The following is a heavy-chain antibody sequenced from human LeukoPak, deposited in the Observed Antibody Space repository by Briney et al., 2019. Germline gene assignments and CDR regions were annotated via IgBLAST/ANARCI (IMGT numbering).Heavy chain of an antibody. Sequence: GGTLRLSCAATGFTVSSNYMSWVRQAPGKGLEWVSYITSSGTHIFYADSVRGRFTISRDNAKNSLYLQMDSLGPDDTAVYYCARDPYSGNYGNDYYYYMDVWGKGTTVTISS. CDR3: ARDPYSGNYGNDYYYYMDV. D-gene: IGHD1-26*01. J-gene: IGHJ6*03. V-gene: IGHV3-21*01. CDR1: GFTVSSNY. CDR2: ITSSGTHI.